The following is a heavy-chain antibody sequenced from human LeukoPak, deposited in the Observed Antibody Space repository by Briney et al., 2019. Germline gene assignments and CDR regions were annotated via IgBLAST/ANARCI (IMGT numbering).Heavy chain of an antibody. CDR2: IYYSGST. D-gene: IGHD2-2*01. V-gene: IGHV4-31*03. Sequence: SQTLSLTCTVSGGSISSGGYYWSWIRQHPGKGLEWIGYIYYSGSTYYNPSLKSRVTRSVCTSKNQFSLKLSSVTAAVTACDYCARFCYLSSTSCPKIYSFASWGQGPWSPSPQ. CDR1: GGSISSGGYY. J-gene: IGHJ5*02. CDR3: ARFCYLSSTSCPKIYSFAS.